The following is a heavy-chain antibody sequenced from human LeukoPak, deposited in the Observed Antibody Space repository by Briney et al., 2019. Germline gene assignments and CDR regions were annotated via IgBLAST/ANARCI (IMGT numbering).Heavy chain of an antibody. Sequence: GGSLRLSCTASGVTLSSYAMSWARQAPGKGLEWVSGISSSGSGGNTYYADSVKGRFTISRDNSKNTLYLQMNSLRAEDTAVYYCAKDWSRIYYDSSDFWGQGTLVTVSS. CDR2: ISSSGSGGNT. V-gene: IGHV3-23*01. J-gene: IGHJ4*02. CDR1: GVTLSSYA. CDR3: AKDWSRIYYDSSDF. D-gene: IGHD3-22*01.